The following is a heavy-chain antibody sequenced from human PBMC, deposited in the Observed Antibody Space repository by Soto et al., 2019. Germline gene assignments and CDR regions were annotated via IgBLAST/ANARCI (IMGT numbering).Heavy chain of an antibody. CDR1: GGSFSGYY. J-gene: IGHJ5*02. Sequence: SETLSLTCAVYGGSFSGYYWSWIRQPPGKGLEWIGEINHSGSTNYNPSLKSRVTISLDTSKNQFSLKLSSVTAADTAVYYCARQVPAAIRLGWFDPWGQGTLVTVSS. D-gene: IGHD2-2*02. V-gene: IGHV4-34*01. CDR3: ARQVPAAIRLGWFDP. CDR2: INHSGST.